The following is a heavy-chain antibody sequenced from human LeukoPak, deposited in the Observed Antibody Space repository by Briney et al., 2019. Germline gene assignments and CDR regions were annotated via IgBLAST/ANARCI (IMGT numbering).Heavy chain of an antibody. J-gene: IGHJ4*02. D-gene: IGHD6-13*01. Sequence: PGGSLRLSCAASGFTFDDYGMSWVRQAPGKGLEWVSGINWNGGGTGYADSVKGRFTISRDNAKNSLYLQMNSLRAEDTALYYCARAGIAAAGTDYWGQGTLVTVSS. CDR1: GFTFDDYG. CDR3: ARAGIAAAGTDY. V-gene: IGHV3-20*04. CDR2: INWNGGGT.